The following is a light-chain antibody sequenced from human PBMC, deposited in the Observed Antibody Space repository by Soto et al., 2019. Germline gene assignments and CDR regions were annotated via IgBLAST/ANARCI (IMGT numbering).Light chain of an antibody. J-gene: IGKJ1*01. CDR1: QGISNY. CDR2: AAS. V-gene: IGKV1-27*01. Sequence: IQMTQSAAALSASIEDRVTITCRASQGISNYLAWYQQKPGKVPKLLIYAASTLQSGVPSRFSGSGSGTDFTLTICSLQPEDVATYYCQMYNSAPRAFCQVAKVDI. CDR3: QMYNSAPRA.